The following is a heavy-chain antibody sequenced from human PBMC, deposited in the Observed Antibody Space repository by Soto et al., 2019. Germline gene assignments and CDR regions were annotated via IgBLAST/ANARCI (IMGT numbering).Heavy chain of an antibody. Sequence: QVQLVQSGAEVKKPGASVKVSCKTSGYTFTSYDINWVRQAAGQGLEWMGWMNPNNGNTGYAQKFQGRVTMTRNTSESTAYMELTSLRAEDTAVYYCARGLKMTTVTHYYYYYMDLWGKGTTVTVSS. J-gene: IGHJ6*03. D-gene: IGHD4-4*01. CDR2: MNPNNGNT. V-gene: IGHV1-8*01. CDR1: GYTFTSYD. CDR3: ARGLKMTTVTHYYYYYMDL.